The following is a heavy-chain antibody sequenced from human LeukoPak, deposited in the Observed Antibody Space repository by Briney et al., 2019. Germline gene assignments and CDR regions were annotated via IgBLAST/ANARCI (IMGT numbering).Heavy chain of an antibody. CDR3: ASANYGSGSYLVGALGFDY. V-gene: IGHV4-34*01. Sequence: SETLSLTCAVYGGSFSGYYWSWIRQPPGKGLEWIGEINHSGSTNYNPSLKSRVTISVDTSKNQFSLKLSSVTAADTAVYYCASANYGSGSYLVGALGFDYWGQGTLVTVSS. CDR1: GGSFSGYY. D-gene: IGHD3-10*01. CDR2: INHSGST. J-gene: IGHJ4*02.